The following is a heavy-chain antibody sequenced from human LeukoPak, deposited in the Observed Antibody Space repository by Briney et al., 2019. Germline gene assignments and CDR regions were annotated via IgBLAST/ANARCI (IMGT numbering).Heavy chain of an antibody. Sequence: RSGGSLRLSCSASGFTFSSYEMNWVRQAPGKGLEWISYIIGSGDTIYYADSVKGRFTISRDNAKNSLFLQMNSLTADDTAVYYCAKGSQELWDFDAFNMWGQGTMVTVSS. CDR1: GFTFSSYE. D-gene: IGHD5-18*01. CDR2: IIGSGDTI. CDR3: AKGSQELWDFDAFNM. J-gene: IGHJ3*02. V-gene: IGHV3-48*03.